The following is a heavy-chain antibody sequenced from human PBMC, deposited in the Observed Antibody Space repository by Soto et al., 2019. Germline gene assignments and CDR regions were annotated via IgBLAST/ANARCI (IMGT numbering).Heavy chain of an antibody. J-gene: IGHJ4*01. CDR1: GDTFKKYS. D-gene: IGHD2-15*01. CDR3: ATSGYNYGPFDY. CDR2: IIPIFGKT. V-gene: IGHV1-69*01. Sequence: QVQLVQSGAEVGKPGSSVKVSCRASGDTFKKYSIRLVRQAPGQGLEWMGGIIPIFGKTDYAQTFHGRVTINGDESTYTAHMELRGLRSDDTALYYCATSGYNYGPFDYWGRGLLVTVSS.